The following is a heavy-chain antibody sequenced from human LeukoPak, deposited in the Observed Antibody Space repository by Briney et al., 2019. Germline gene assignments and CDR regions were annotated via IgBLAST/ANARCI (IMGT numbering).Heavy chain of an antibody. CDR1: GFTFSNYA. CDR3: AKCVDGYNYYFDY. V-gene: IGHV3-23*01. Sequence: GGSLRLSCAASGFTFSNYAMRWVRQAPGKGLKWVSTINTSGGAAYYADSVKGRFTISRDNSKNTLYLQMNSLRAEDTAIYYCAKCVDGYNYYFDYWGQGTLVPVSS. D-gene: IGHD5-24*01. CDR2: INTSGGAA. J-gene: IGHJ4*02.